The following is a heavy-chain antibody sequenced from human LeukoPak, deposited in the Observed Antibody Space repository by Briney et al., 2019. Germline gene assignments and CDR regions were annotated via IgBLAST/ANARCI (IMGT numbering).Heavy chain of an antibody. CDR1: GGSISSGGYY. V-gene: IGHV4-30-2*01. CDR2: IYHSGST. J-gene: IGHJ3*02. CDR3: ARGVAARSHAFDI. Sequence: SETLSLTCTVSGGSISSGGYYWSWIRQPPGKGLELIGYIYHSGSTYYNPSLKSRVTISVDRSKNQFSLKLSSVTAAGTAVYYCARGVAARSHAFDIWGQGTMVTVSS. D-gene: IGHD6-6*01.